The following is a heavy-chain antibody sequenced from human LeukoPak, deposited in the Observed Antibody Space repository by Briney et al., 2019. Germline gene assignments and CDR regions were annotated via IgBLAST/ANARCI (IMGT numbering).Heavy chain of an antibody. Sequence: GGSLRLSCAASGFTFDDYAMHWVRQAPGKGLERVSGISWNSGSIGYADSVKGRFTISRDNAKNSLYLQMNSLRAEDMALYYCAKATRWELPGGYFDYWGQGTLVTVSS. D-gene: IGHD1-26*01. CDR3: AKATRWELPGGYFDY. CDR2: ISWNSGSI. CDR1: GFTFDDYA. V-gene: IGHV3-9*03. J-gene: IGHJ4*02.